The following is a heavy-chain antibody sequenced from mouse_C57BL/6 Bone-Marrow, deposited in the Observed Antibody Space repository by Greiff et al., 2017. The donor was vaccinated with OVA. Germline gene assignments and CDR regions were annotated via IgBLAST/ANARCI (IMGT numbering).Heavy chain of an antibody. D-gene: IGHD2-2*01. J-gene: IGHJ4*01. V-gene: IGHV1-63*01. CDR1: GYTFTNYW. CDR2: IYPGGGYT. Sequence: QVQLQQSGAELVRPGTSVKMSCKASGYTFTNYWIGWAKQRPGHGLEWIGDIYPGGGYTNYNEQFKGKATLTADKSSSTAYMQFSSLTYEDSAIYYGARSGGGYDVYYAMDYWGQGTSVTVSS. CDR3: ARSGGGYDVYYAMDY.